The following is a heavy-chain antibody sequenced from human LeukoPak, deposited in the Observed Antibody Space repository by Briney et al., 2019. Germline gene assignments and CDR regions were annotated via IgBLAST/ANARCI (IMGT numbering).Heavy chain of an antibody. D-gene: IGHD5-12*01. V-gene: IGHV3-23*01. CDR2: IGGSNGIT. CDR3: ARNENSGWGYFDY. CDR1: RFAFNSYA. Sequence: GGSLRLSCAASRFAFNSYAMSWVRQAPGKGLEWVSVIGGSNGITFYVGSVKGRFTISRDNSKDTLYLQMNSLRAEDTAVYYCARNENSGWGYFDYWGQGTLVTVSS. J-gene: IGHJ4*02.